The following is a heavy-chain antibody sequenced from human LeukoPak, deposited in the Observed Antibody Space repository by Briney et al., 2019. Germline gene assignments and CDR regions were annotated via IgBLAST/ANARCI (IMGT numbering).Heavy chain of an antibody. V-gene: IGHV1-69*05. CDR3: ASRGYCTNGVCQVPFDY. Sequence: SVKVSCKASGGTFSSYAISWVRQAPGQGLEWMGGIIPIFGTANYAQTFQGRVTITTDESTSTAYMELSSLRSEDTAVYYCASRGYCTNGVCQVPFDYWGQGTLVTVSS. J-gene: IGHJ4*02. D-gene: IGHD2-8*01. CDR2: IIPIFGTA. CDR1: GGTFSSYA.